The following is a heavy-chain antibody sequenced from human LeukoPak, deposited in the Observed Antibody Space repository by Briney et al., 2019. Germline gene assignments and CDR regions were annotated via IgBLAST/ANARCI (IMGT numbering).Heavy chain of an antibody. J-gene: IGHJ4*02. CDR2: IYYNGNT. CDR3: ARVSGAVAAYFLTPDYFFDY. V-gene: IGHV4-59*01. D-gene: IGHD6-19*01. CDR1: GGSISDYY. Sequence: SETLSLTCTVSGGSISDYYWSWIRQPPGKGLEWIGYIYYNGNTNYNPSLESRVIISVDTSKNQFSLKLHSVTAADTAVYYCARVSGAVAAYFLTPDYFFDYWGQGTLVTVSS.